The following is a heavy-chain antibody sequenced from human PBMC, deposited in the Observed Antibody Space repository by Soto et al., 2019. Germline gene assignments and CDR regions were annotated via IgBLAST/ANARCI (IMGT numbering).Heavy chain of an antibody. CDR3: ARGRYGDY. CDR2: ISAHNGNI. Sequence: QVHLVQSGAEVKKPGASVKVSCQGSGYAFTTYGITWVRQAPGQGLEWMGWISAHNGNINYAQKLQGRVTVTRDTSTSTAYMELRSLRYDDTAVYYRARGRYGDYWGQGALVTVSS. J-gene: IGHJ4*02. CDR1: GYAFTTYG. V-gene: IGHV1-18*01. D-gene: IGHD1-1*01.